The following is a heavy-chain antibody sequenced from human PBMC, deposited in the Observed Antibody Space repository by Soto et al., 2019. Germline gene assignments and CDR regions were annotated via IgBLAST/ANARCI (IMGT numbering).Heavy chain of an antibody. CDR2: IIPIFGTA. CDR1: GGTFSSYA. D-gene: IGHD2-21*01. V-gene: IGHV1-69*13. CDR3: ARARLIYYYFYGMDV. Sequence: GASVKVSCKESGGTFSSYAISWVRQAPGQGLEWMGGIIPIFGTANYAQKFQGRVTITADESTSTAYMELSSLRSEDTAVYYCARARLIYYYFYGMDVWGQGTTVTVSS. J-gene: IGHJ6*02.